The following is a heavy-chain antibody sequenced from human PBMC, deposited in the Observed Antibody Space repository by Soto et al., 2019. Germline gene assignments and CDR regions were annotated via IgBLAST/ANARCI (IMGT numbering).Heavy chain of an antibody. Sequence: GGSLRLSCAASGFTFSSYAMSWVRQAPGKGLEWVSAISGSGGSTYYADSVKGRFTISRDNSKNTLYLQMNSLRAEDTAVYYCAKDRYGYSSGWYEPQRGYFDYWGQGTLVTVSS. V-gene: IGHV3-23*01. J-gene: IGHJ4*02. CDR1: GFTFSSYA. CDR3: AKDRYGYSSGWYEPQRGYFDY. CDR2: ISGSGGST. D-gene: IGHD6-19*01.